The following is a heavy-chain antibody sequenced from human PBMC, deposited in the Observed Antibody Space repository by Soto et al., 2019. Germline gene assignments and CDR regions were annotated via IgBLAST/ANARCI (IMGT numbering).Heavy chain of an antibody. J-gene: IGHJ5*02. CDR3: ARAGAAADFPSTWFDP. V-gene: IGHV1-69*01. D-gene: IGHD6-13*01. CDR1: GGTFSSYA. Sequence: QVQLVQSGAEVKKPGSSVKVSCKASGGTFSSYAISWVRQAPGQGLEWMGGIIPIFGTANYAQKFQGRVTITADDSTSTAYMELSSLRSEDTAVYYCARAGAAADFPSTWFDPWGQGTLVTVSS. CDR2: IIPIFGTA.